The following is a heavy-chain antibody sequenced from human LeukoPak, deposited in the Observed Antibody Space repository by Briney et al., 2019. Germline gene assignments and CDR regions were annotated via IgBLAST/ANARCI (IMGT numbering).Heavy chain of an antibody. J-gene: IGHJ3*02. CDR2: ISYDGSNK. CDR3: ANSVIAAAGFDAFDI. Sequence: GGSLRLSCAASGFTFSSYGMHWVRQAPGKGLEWVAVISYDGSNKYYADSVKGRFTISRDNSKNTLYLQMNSLRADDTAVYYCANSVIAAAGFDAFDIWGQGTMVTVSS. V-gene: IGHV3-30*18. CDR1: GFTFSSYG. D-gene: IGHD6-13*01.